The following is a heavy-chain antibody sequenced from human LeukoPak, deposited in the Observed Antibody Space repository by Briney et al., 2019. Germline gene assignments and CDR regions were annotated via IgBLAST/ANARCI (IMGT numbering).Heavy chain of an antibody. CDR2: ISAYNGNT. CDR3: ARITIFLPYYYYMDV. Sequence: ASVKVSCKASGYTFTSCGISWVRQAPGQGLEWMGWISAYNGNTDYAQKLQGRVTITTDTSTSAAYMELRSLRSDDTAVYYCARITIFLPYYYYMDVWGKGTTVTVSS. CDR1: GYTFTSCG. J-gene: IGHJ6*03. D-gene: IGHD3-9*01. V-gene: IGHV1-18*01.